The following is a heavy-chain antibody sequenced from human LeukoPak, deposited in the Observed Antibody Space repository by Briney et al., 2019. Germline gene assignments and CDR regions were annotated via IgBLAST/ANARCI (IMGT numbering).Heavy chain of an antibody. J-gene: IGHJ4*02. V-gene: IGHV1-69*13. D-gene: IGHD3-22*01. CDR3: ARASPNYYDSSGYSPFDY. CDR1: GGTFSSYA. Sequence: ASVKVSCKASGGTFSSYAISWVRQAPGQGLEWMGGIIPIFGTANYAQKFQGRVTTTADESTSTAYMELSSLRSEDTAVYYCARASPNYYDSSGYSPFDYWGQGTLVTVSS. CDR2: IIPIFGTA.